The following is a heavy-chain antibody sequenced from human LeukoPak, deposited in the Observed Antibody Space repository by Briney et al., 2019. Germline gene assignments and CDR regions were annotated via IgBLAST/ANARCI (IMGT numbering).Heavy chain of an antibody. CDR3: ARAEDNFWSGPGGFDP. Sequence: SETLSLTCTVSGGSISGYYWSWIRQPPGKGLERIGYIYYSGSTNYNPSLKSRVTISVDTSKNQFSLKLSSVTAADTAVYYCARAEDNFWSGPGGFDPWGQGTLVTVSS. CDR2: IYYSGST. J-gene: IGHJ5*02. D-gene: IGHD3-3*01. CDR1: GGSISGYY. V-gene: IGHV4-59*01.